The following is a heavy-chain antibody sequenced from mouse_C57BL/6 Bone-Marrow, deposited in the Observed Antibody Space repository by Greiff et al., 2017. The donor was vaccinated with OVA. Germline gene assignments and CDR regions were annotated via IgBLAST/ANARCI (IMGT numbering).Heavy chain of an antibody. V-gene: IGHV5-9-1*02. Sequence: EVKLEESGEGLVKPGGSLKLSCAASGFTFSSYAMSWVRQTPEKRLEWVAYISSGGDYIYYADNVKGRFTISRDNARNTLYLQMSSLKSEDTAMYYCTREGYGVDYWGQGTTLTVSS. J-gene: IGHJ2*01. CDR3: TREGYGVDY. CDR2: ISSGGDYI. CDR1: GFTFSSYA. D-gene: IGHD1-1*01.